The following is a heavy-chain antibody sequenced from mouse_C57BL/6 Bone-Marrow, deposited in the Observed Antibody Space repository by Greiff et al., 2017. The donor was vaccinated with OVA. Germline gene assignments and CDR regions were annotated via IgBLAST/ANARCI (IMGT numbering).Heavy chain of an antibody. V-gene: IGHV1-64*01. CDR1: GYTFTSYW. CDR3: ARSSRYYAMDY. CDR2: IHPNSGST. D-gene: IGHD1-1*01. Sequence: QVQLQQSGAELVKPGASVKLSCKASGYTFTSYWMHWVKQRPGQGLEWIGMIHPNSGSTNYNEKFKSKATLTVDKSSSTAYMQLSSLTSEDSAVYYCARSSRYYAMDYWGQGTSVTVSS. J-gene: IGHJ4*01.